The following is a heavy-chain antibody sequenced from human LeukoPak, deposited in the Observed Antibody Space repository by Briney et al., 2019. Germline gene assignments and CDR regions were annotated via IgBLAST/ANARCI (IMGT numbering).Heavy chain of an antibody. CDR2: IKQDGSEK. V-gene: IGHV3-7*01. J-gene: IGHJ6*02. CDR3: AREGLLWFGELLGGMDV. Sequence: GGSLRLSCAASGFTFSNYWLTWVRQAPGQGLEWVANIKQDGSEKHYVDSVKGRFTISRDNAKNSLYLQMNSLRAEDTAVYYCAREGLLWFGELLGGMDVWGQGTTVTVSS. D-gene: IGHD3-10*01. CDR1: GFTFSNYW.